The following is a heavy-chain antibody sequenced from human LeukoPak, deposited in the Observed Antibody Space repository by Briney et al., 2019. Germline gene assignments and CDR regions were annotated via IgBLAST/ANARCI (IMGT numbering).Heavy chain of an antibody. J-gene: IGHJ4*02. CDR1: GGSISSGGYY. CDR3: ARGRRYDYAWGSYRNIDY. V-gene: IGHV4-31*03. D-gene: IGHD3-16*02. CDR2: IYYSGST. Sequence: PSETLSLTCTVSGGSISSGGYYWSWIRQHPGKGLEWIGYIYYSGSTYSNPSLKSRVTISVDTSKNQFSLKLSSVTAADTAVYYCARGRRYDYAWGSYRNIDYWGQGTLVTVSS.